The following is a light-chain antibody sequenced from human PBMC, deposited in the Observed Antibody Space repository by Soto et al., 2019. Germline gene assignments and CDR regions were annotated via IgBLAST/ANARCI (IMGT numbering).Light chain of an antibody. CDR1: QNVLSN. J-gene: IGKJ5*01. CDR2: GAS. Sequence: EIVMTQSPVTLSVSPGEIATLSCRASQNVLSNLAWYQQKPGQSPRLLIYGASTRATGIPARFSGSGSGTEFTLTISSLQSEDFAVYYCQNYHGWPINFGQGTRLEIK. CDR3: QNYHGWPIN. V-gene: IGKV3-15*01.